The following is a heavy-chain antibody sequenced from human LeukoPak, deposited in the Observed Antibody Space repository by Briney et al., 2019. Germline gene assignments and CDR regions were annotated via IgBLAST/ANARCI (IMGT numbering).Heavy chain of an antibody. J-gene: IGHJ4*02. CDR3: ATMAEGEDDYGDYLFDY. V-gene: IGHV1-69*02. CDR1: GGTFSSYT. Sequence: SVKVSCKASGGTFSSYTISWVRQAPGQGLEWMGRIIPILGIANYAQKFQGRVTITADKSTSTAYMELSGLRSEDTAVYYCATMAEGEDDYGDYLFDYWGQGTLVTVSS. D-gene: IGHD4-17*01. CDR2: IIPILGIA.